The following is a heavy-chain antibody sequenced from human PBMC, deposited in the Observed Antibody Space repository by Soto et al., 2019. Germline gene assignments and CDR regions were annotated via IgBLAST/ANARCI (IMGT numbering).Heavy chain of an antibody. CDR3: ARVDIAMVWFWFDP. CDR1: GFTFGSYA. V-gene: IGHV3-30-3*01. CDR2: ISYDGSNK. Sequence: QVQLVESGGGVVQPGRSLRLSCAASGFTFGSYAMHWVRQAPGKGLEWVAVISYDGSNKYYADSVKGLFTISRDNSKNTLYLQMNSLRAEDTAVYYCARVDIAMVWFWFDPWGQGTLVTVS. J-gene: IGHJ5*02. D-gene: IGHD5-18*01.